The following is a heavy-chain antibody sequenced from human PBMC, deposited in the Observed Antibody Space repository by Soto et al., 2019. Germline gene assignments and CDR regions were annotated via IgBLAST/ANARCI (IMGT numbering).Heavy chain of an antibody. J-gene: IGHJ6*02. Sequence: PGGSLRLSCAASGFTFSTYAMSWVRQAPGKGLEWVSTISASGGSTYYADSVKGRFTISRDNSKNTLYLQMNSLRAEDTAVYYCAKDPFSMIVVVATPDYYYGMDVWGQGATVTVS. CDR3: AKDPFSMIVVVATPDYYYGMDV. CDR2: ISASGGST. CDR1: GFTFSTYA. V-gene: IGHV3-23*01. D-gene: IGHD3-22*01.